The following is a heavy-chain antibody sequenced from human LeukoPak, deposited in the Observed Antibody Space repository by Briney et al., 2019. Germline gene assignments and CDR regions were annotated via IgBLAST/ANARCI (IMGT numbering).Heavy chain of an antibody. V-gene: IGHV3-30*04. CDR3: ARVSDLYYYGMDV. CDR1: GSTFSSYA. J-gene: IGHJ6*02. Sequence: GGSLRLSCAASGSTFSSYAMHWVRQAPGKGLEWVAVISYDGSNKYYADSVKGRFTISRDNSKNTLYLQMNSLRAEDTAVYYCARVSDLYYYGMDVWGQGTTVTVSS. CDR2: ISYDGSNK.